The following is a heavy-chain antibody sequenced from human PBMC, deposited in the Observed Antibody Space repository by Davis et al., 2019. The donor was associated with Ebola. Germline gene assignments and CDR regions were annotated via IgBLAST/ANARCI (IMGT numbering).Heavy chain of an antibody. CDR3: AKDTSNIWFDI. D-gene: IGHD1-26*01. Sequence: GESLKISCAASGFALNNYAMTWVRQAPGKGLEWVSTISVGGGTKLYADSVKGRFIISRDNSKNTLFLQTNGLRVEDTAIYYCAKDTSNIWFDIWGQGTNVTVSS. CDR1: GFALNNYA. J-gene: IGHJ3*02. CDR2: ISVGGGTK. V-gene: IGHV3-23*01.